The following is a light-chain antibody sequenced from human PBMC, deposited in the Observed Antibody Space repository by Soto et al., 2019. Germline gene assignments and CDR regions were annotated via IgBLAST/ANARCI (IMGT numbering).Light chain of an antibody. CDR3: QHYNSYSWT. CDR1: QSISSW. CDR2: KTS. V-gene: IGKV1-5*03. Sequence: DIQMTQSPSTLSAFVGERVTITCRASQSISSWLAWYQQKPGKAPKLLISKTSSLESGVPSRFSGSGSGTEFTLTVSSVQPDDFATYYCQHYNSYSWTFGQGTKVEI. J-gene: IGKJ1*01.